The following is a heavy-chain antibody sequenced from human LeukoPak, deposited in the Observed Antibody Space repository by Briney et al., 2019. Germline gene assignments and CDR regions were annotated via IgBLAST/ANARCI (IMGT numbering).Heavy chain of an antibody. J-gene: IGHJ4*02. CDR2: ISYDGSNK. Sequence: PGGSLRLSCAASGFTFSSYAMHWVRQAPGKGLEWVAVISYDGSNKYYADSVKGRFTISRDNSKNTLYLQMNSLRAEDTAVYYCARDRAAAGLFDYWGQGTLVTVPS. V-gene: IGHV3-30-3*01. CDR1: GFTFSSYA. CDR3: ARDRAAAGLFDY. D-gene: IGHD6-13*01.